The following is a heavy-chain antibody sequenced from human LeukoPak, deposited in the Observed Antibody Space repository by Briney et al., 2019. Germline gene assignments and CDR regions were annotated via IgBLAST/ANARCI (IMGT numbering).Heavy chain of an antibody. J-gene: IGHJ2*01. V-gene: IGHV1-2*02. Sequence: GASVKVSCKASGYTFTGYYMHWVRQAPGQGLEWMGWINPNSVGTNYAQKFQGRVTMTRDTSITTAYMELSRLSSDDTAVYYCARHPGKVTNDWYFDLWGRGTLVTVSS. CDR1: GYTFTGYY. D-gene: IGHD4-23*01. CDR3: ARHPGKVTNDWYFDL. CDR2: INPNSVGT.